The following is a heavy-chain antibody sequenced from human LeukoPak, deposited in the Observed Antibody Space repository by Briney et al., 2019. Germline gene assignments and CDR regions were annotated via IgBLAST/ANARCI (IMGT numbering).Heavy chain of an antibody. Sequence: GGSLRLSCAASGFTFSSYSMNWVRQAPGKGLEWVSSISSSSSYIYYADSVKVRFTISRDNAKNSLYLQMNSLRAEDTAVYYCARGYCSGGSCYRFDYWGQGTLVTVSS. CDR2: ISSSSSYI. J-gene: IGHJ4*02. CDR1: GFTFSSYS. V-gene: IGHV3-21*01. CDR3: ARGYCSGGSCYRFDY. D-gene: IGHD2-15*01.